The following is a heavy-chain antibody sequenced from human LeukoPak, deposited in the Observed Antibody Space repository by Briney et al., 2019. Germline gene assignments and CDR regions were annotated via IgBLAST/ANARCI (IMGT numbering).Heavy chain of an antibody. CDR3: ARDSYCSSAGCYEKNYYYGMGV. CDR2: IYSGGST. V-gene: IGHV3-53*01. Sequence: GGSLRLSCAASGFTVSSNYMSWVRQAPGKGLEWISVIYSGGSTYYADSVKGRFTISRDNSKNTLYLQMNSLRAEDTAVYYCARDSYCSSAGCYEKNYYYGMGVWGQGTTVTVSS. J-gene: IGHJ6*02. D-gene: IGHD2-2*01. CDR1: GFTVSSNY.